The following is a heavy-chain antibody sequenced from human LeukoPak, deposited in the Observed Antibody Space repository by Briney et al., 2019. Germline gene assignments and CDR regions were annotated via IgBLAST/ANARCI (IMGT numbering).Heavy chain of an antibody. J-gene: IGHJ3*02. CDR2: IGISSNKI. V-gene: IGHV3-21*01. Sequence: GGSLRLSCAASGFTLRSYTMNWVRQAPGKGLEWVSSIGISSNKIYYADSVKGRFIISRDNAKNSVYLQMNSLRAEDTAVYYCARDPSPSVTPPSDAFDIWGQGTVVTVSS. CDR1: GFTLRSYT. D-gene: IGHD4-17*01. CDR3: ARDPSPSVTPPSDAFDI.